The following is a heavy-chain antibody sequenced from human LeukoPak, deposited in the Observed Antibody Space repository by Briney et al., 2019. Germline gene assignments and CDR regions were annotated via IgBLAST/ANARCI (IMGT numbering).Heavy chain of an antibody. CDR3: AKVGTNFLRYHFDS. CDR1: GFTFGTYA. Sequence: GGSLRLSCAASGFTFGTYAMHWVRQAPGKGLEWLAVLSDDGNKEYYADSVKGRFTISRDNSKNTLYLQMNSLSAEDTAVYYCAKVGTNFLRYHFDSWGRGTLVTVSS. J-gene: IGHJ4*02. CDR2: LSDDGNKE. V-gene: IGHV3-30-3*01. D-gene: IGHD1-1*01.